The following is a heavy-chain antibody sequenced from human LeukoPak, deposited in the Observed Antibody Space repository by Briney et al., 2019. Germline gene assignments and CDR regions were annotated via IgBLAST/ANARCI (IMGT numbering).Heavy chain of an antibody. CDR2: IYTGGTT. CDR1: GITVSGYY. D-gene: IGHD3-9*01. CDR3: ARDPTSRYYMDV. J-gene: IGHJ6*03. Sequence: GGSLRLSCAASGITVSGYYMRWVRQAPGKGLEWVSVIYTGGTTYYADSVKGRFTVSRDNSKNALYFQMNSLRAEDTAVYYCARDPTSRYYMDVWGKGTTVIVSS. V-gene: IGHV3-66*02.